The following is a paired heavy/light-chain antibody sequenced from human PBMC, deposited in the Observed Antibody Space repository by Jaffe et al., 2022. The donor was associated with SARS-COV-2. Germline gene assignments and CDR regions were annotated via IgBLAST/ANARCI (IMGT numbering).Light chain of an antibody. CDR3: QQYDSSPFT. Sequence: DIVLTQSPGTLSLSPGERATLSCRASQYISGNFLAWYQQKPGQAPRLLIYDASSRATGIPDRFSGSGSGTDFTLIISRLEPEDFGMYYCQQYDSSPFTFAGGTKVEIK. CDR1: QYISGNF. CDR2: DAS. V-gene: IGKV3-20*01. J-gene: IGKJ4*01.
Heavy chain of an antibody. V-gene: IGHV1-69*01. Sequence: QVQLVQSGAEVKKPGSSVKVSCTASGDTFSSYDFSWVRQAPGQSPEWMGGIVPMFGKANYAQKFQARVTVTADESTNTVYLELRSLRSDDTAVYYCARQGGYHTGYYFLYWGQGTLVTVSS. D-gene: IGHD3-9*01. CDR1: GDTFSSYD. J-gene: IGHJ4*02. CDR2: IVPMFGKA. CDR3: ARQGGYHTGYYFLY.